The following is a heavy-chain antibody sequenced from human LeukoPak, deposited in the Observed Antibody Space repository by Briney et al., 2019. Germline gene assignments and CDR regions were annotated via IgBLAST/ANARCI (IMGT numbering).Heavy chain of an antibody. CDR3: ARDHESPICSSTSCYSGYYYYYGMDV. Sequence: SVKVSCKASGGILSSYAISWVRQARGQGRECMGRILPICGIANYAQKFQGRVTNTADNSTSTASMELSSLRSDDAAVYYCARDHESPICSSTSCYSGYYYYYGMDVWGQGTTVTVSS. V-gene: IGHV1-69*04. CDR1: GGILSSYA. D-gene: IGHD2-2*01. CDR2: ILPICGIA. J-gene: IGHJ6*02.